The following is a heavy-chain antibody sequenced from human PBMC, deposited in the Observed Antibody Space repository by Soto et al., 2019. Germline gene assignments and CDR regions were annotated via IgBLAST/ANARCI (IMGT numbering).Heavy chain of an antibody. CDR3: AREPYCTTTGCSAFGP. CDR1: GYTFSDYY. V-gene: IGHV1-2*02. Sequence: QVQLVQSGAEVKKPGASVKVSCKASGYTFSDYYIHWVRQAPGQGLEWMGWINPNSGGTNSAGQFQDRVTMPRDTSISTARMELRRLRSDDTAVYYCAREPYCTTTGCSAFGPLGQGTLVTVSS. D-gene: IGHD2-2*01. J-gene: IGHJ5*02. CDR2: INPNSGGT.